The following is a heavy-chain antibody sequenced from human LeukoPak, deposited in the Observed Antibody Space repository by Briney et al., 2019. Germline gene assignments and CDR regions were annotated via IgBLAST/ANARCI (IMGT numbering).Heavy chain of an antibody. CDR3: ARVGVDGHLAY. CDR2: ISSNGGAT. J-gene: IGHJ4*02. CDR1: GFTFSTSS. Sequence: GGSLRLSCAASGFTFSTSSMHWVRQAPGKGLEYVSAISSNGGATYYANSVQGRFTISRDNSKNTLYLQMGSLRLEDMAVYFCARVGVDGHLAYWGQGTLVTVSS. D-gene: IGHD6-19*01. V-gene: IGHV3-64*01.